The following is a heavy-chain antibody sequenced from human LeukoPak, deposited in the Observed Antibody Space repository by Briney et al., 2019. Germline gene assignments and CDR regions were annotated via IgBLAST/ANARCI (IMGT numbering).Heavy chain of an antibody. V-gene: IGHV4-59*01. J-gene: IGHJ4*02. Sequence: SETLSLACTVSGGSISSYYWSWIRQPPGKGLEWIGYIYYSGSTNYNPSLKSRVTISVDTSKNQFSLKLSSVTAADTAVYYCARDSYGDYTFDYWGQGTLVTVSS. D-gene: IGHD4-17*01. CDR1: GGSISSYY. CDR3: ARDSYGDYTFDY. CDR2: IYYSGST.